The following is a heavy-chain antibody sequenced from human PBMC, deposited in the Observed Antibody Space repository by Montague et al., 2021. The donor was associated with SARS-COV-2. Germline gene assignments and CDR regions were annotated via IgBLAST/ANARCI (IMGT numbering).Heavy chain of an antibody. CDR2: IYHSGST. V-gene: IGHV4-38-2*02. CDR1: GYPISSGYY. Sequence: SETLSLTCTVSGYPISSGYYWGWIRQPPGKGLEWIGSIYHSGSTYYNPSLKSRVTISVDTSKNQFSLKLSSVTAADTAVYYCARDDYTPGDYYYYYGMDVWGQGTTVTVSS. J-gene: IGHJ6*02. CDR3: ARDDYTPGDYYYYYGMDV. D-gene: IGHD4-11*01.